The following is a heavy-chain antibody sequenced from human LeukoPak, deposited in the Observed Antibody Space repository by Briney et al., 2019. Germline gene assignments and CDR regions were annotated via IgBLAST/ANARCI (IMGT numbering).Heavy chain of an antibody. Sequence: TSETLSLTCTVSGGSISSYSWTWIRQPPGKGLEWIGYILYSGTTNYNPSLKSRVTISADTSKNQFSLKVTSVTAADTAVYYCARGGPRRDGYNADYWGQGTLVTVSS. CDR3: ARGGPRRDGYNADY. CDR2: ILYSGTT. J-gene: IGHJ4*02. D-gene: IGHD5-24*01. CDR1: GGSISSYS. V-gene: IGHV4-59*01.